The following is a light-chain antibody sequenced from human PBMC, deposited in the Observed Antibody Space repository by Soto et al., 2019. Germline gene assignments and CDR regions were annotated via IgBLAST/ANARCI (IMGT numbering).Light chain of an antibody. CDR2: GAS. CDR3: HQYGSSPRT. V-gene: IGKV3-20*01. Sequence: EIVMRQSPATLSVSPGQRATLSCRASQSVRTTVAWYHQRPGQAPRLLIYGASTRATGIPDRFSGSGSGTDFTLTISRLEPEDFAVYYCHQYGSSPRTFGPGTRLEI. J-gene: IGKJ5*01. CDR1: QSVRTT.